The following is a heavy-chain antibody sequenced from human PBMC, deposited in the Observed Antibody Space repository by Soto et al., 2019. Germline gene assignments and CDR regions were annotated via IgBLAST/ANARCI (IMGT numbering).Heavy chain of an antibody. CDR3: ARGPGGPDGPGDY. CDR2: INAGNGNT. J-gene: IGHJ4*02. CDR1: GYTFTSYA. D-gene: IGHD2-15*01. Sequence: QVQLVQSGAEVKKPGASVKVSCKASGYTFTSYAMHWVRQAPGQRLEWMGWINAGNGNTKYSQKFQGRVTITRDTSVSIAYMALSSLRSEDTAVYYCARGPGGPDGPGDYWGQGTLVTVSS. V-gene: IGHV1-3*01.